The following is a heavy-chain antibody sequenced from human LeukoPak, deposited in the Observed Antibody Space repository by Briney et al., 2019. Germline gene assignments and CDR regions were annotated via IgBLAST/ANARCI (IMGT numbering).Heavy chain of an antibody. CDR1: GGSFSGYY. CDR2: INHSGST. J-gene: IGHJ6*03. D-gene: IGHD3-10*01. CDR3: ARGGPLWFGDSMDV. V-gene: IGHV4-34*01. Sequence: SETLSLTCAVYGGSFSGYYWSWIRQPPGKGLEWIGEINHSGSTNYNPSLKSRVTISVDTSKNQFSLRLSSVTAADTAVYYCARGGPLWFGDSMDVWGKGTTVTVSS.